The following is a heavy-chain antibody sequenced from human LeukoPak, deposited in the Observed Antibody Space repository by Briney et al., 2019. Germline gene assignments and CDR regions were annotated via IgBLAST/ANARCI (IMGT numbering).Heavy chain of an antibody. V-gene: IGHV3-64D*06. CDR1: GFTFTSYS. CDR3: MKVWGERLTGDWYY. D-gene: IGHD3-9*01. J-gene: IGHJ4*02. CDR2: ISSNGGST. Sequence: RGSLRLSCSASGFTFTSYSMHWVRQAPGQGLEYISTISSNGGSTYYADSLKGRFTITRDNSRNTLYLKMSSLRAEDPAVYYCMKVWGERLTGDWYYWGEGGLVAVSS.